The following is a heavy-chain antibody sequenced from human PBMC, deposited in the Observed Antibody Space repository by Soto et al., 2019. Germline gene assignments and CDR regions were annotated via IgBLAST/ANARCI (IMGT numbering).Heavy chain of an antibody. Sequence: QVQLQESGPGLVKPSETLSLTCTVSGGSISSYYWSWIRQPPGKGLEWIGYIYYSGSTNYNPSLKSRVTISVDTSKNQFSLKLSSVTAADTAVYYCASSPRGGNSEQAWFDYWGQGTLVTVSS. V-gene: IGHV4-59*01. D-gene: IGHD2-21*02. CDR3: ASSPRGGNSEQAWFDY. J-gene: IGHJ4*02. CDR1: GGSISSYY. CDR2: IYYSGST.